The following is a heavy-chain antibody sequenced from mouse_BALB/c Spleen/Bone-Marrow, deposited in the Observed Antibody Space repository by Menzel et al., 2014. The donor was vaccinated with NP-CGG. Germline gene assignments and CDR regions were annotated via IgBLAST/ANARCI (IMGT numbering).Heavy chain of an antibody. CDR3: ARGRTTVVSDY. Sequence: VQLQQSGAEVVKPGASVKVSCKASGYTFTNYWMQWVKQRPGQGLERIGEIEPSDSYTNYNQDFKGKATLTVGKSSSTAYTQLSSLTSEDSAVYYCARGRTTVVSDYWGQGTSLTVSS. D-gene: IGHD1-1*01. J-gene: IGHJ2*02. V-gene: IGHV1-69*02. CDR1: GYTFTNYW. CDR2: IEPSDSYT.